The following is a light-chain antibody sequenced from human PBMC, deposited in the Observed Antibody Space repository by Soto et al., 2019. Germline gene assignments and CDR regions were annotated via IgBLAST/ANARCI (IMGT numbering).Light chain of an antibody. J-gene: IGLJ1*01. CDR1: SSDVGGYNY. Sequence: QSALTQPASVSGSPGQSITISCTGTSSDVGGYNYVSWYQQHPGKAPKLMIYDVSNRPSGVSNRFSGSQSGNTASLPISVLQAAAEADYYCSSYTSSSTSVFGTGTKV. V-gene: IGLV2-14*01. CDR3: SSYTSSSTSV. CDR2: DVS.